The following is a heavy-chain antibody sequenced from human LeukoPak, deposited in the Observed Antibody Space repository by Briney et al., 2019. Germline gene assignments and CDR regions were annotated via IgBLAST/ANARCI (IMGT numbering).Heavy chain of an antibody. V-gene: IGHV3-11*01. Sequence: PGGSLRLSCAASGFTFSVYNMRWIRQAPGKGLEWVSSISRSGSTKYYADSVKGRFTISRDNAKNSLFLQMNSLRAEDTAVYYCAKLPYYYYGSGSSNRPYFDYWGQGTLVTVSS. CDR1: GFTFSVYN. CDR2: ISRSGSTK. J-gene: IGHJ4*02. CDR3: AKLPYYYYGSGSSNRPYFDY. D-gene: IGHD3-10*01.